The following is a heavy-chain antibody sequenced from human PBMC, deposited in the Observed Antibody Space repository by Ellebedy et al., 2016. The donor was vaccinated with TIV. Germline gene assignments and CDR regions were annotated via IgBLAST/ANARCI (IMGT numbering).Heavy chain of an antibody. CDR2: IYYSGST. CDR3: ARGGDYGDY. Sequence: MPSETLSLTCTVSGGSISSYYWSRIRQPPGKGLEWIGYIYYSGSTNYNPSLKSRVTISVDTSKNQFSLKLSSVTAADTAVYYCARGGDYGDYWGQGTLVTVSS. D-gene: IGHD4-17*01. CDR1: GGSISSYY. J-gene: IGHJ4*02. V-gene: IGHV4-59*01.